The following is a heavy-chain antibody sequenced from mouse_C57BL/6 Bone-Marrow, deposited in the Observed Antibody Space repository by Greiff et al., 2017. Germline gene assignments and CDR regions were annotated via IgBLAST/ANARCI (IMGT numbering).Heavy chain of an antibody. CDR3: ARMDGYYVYWYIDV. D-gene: IGHD2-3*01. Sequence: QVQLMESGAELARPGASVKLSCKASGFTFTSYGISWVKQRTGQGLEWIAAICPGSGNTYYNERLKGKVTLTADKSSSTAYMELRSLTSEDSAVYFSARMDGYYVYWYIDVWGTGTTVNVSS. V-gene: IGHV1-81*01. J-gene: IGHJ1*03. CDR2: ICPGSGNT. CDR1: GFTFTSYG.